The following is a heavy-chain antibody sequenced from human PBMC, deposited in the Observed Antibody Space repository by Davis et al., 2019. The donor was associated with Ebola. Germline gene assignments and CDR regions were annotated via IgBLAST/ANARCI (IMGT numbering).Heavy chain of an antibody. CDR3: ARGPNYVWGSYRYPY. V-gene: IGHV4-39*01. D-gene: IGHD3-16*02. J-gene: IGHJ4*02. Sequence: SETLSLTCTVSGGSISSSSYYWGWIRQPPGKGLEWIGNIYYSGSTYYNPSLKSRVTISVDTSKNQFSLKLSSVTAADTAVYYCARGPNYVWGSYRYPYWGQGTLVTVSS. CDR1: GGSISSSSYY. CDR2: IYYSGST.